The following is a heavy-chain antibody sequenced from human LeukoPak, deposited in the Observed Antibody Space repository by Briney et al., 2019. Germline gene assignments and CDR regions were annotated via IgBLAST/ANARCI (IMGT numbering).Heavy chain of an antibody. V-gene: IGHV3-23*01. CDR2: ISGSGGST. CDR3: AKQVKVVVAATSHFDY. Sequence: GGSLRLSCAASGFTFSSYAMSWVRQAPGKGLEWVSAISGSGGSTYYADSVKGRFTISRDNSKNTLYLQMNSLRAEDTAVYYCAKQVKVVVAATSHFDYWGQGTLVIVSS. D-gene: IGHD2-15*01. J-gene: IGHJ4*02. CDR1: GFTFSSYA.